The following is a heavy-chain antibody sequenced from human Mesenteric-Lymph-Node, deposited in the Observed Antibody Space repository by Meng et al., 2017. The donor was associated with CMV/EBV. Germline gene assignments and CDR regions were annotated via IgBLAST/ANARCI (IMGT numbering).Heavy chain of an antibody. CDR1: GYTFTSFD. V-gene: IGHV1-8*01. Sequence: ASVKVSCKASGYTFTSFDISWVRQAAGQGLEWMAWMNPNSGNTGFAQKFQGRVTLTRDTSISTAYMELSSLRSEDTAIYYCATEGHYSYQRPGPAEYWGQGTLVTVSS. CDR3: ATEGHYSYQRPGPAEY. CDR2: MNPNSGNT. J-gene: IGHJ4*02. D-gene: IGHD2-2*01.